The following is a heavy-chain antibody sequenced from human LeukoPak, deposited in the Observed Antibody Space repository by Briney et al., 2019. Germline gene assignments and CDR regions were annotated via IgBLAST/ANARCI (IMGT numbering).Heavy chain of an antibody. Sequence: SETLSLTCTVSGYSISSGYYWGWIRQPPGKGLEWIGIIYHSGSTYFNPSLKRRVTISVDTSKNQFSLKLTSVTAADTAVYYCARDVPTVQLWRTDAFDIWGQGTMVTVSS. CDR3: ARDVPTVQLWRTDAFDI. D-gene: IGHD5-18*01. CDR1: GYSISSGYY. CDR2: IYHSGST. V-gene: IGHV4-38-2*02. J-gene: IGHJ3*02.